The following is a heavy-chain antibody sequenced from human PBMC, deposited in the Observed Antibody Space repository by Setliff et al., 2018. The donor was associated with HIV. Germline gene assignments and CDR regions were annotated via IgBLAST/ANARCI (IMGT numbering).Heavy chain of an antibody. CDR1: GFTFRSYA. J-gene: IGHJ3*02. CDR3: AKGLSAFPPHGGFDK. Sequence: GESLKISCAASGFTFRSYAMSWVRQAPGKGLEWVSLISGSGISTRYAYSVKGRFSMSRDNSKNTLSLQMNSLRAEDTAVYYCAKGLSAFPPHGGFDKWGQGTMVTVSS. V-gene: IGHV3-23*01. D-gene: IGHD3-3*02. CDR2: ISGSGIST.